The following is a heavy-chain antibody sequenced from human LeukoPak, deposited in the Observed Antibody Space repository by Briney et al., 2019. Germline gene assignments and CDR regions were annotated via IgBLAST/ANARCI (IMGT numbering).Heavy chain of an antibody. D-gene: IGHD2-8*01. J-gene: IGHJ4*02. V-gene: IGHV4-34*01. CDR2: INHSGST. CDR1: GGSFSGYY. Sequence: PSETLSLTCAVYGGSFSGYYWSWIRQPPGKGLEWIGEINHSGSTNYDTSLKSRVTISVDTSKNQFSLKLSSVTAADTAVYYCARGPSGYCTNGVCYMPPSYYVYWGQGTLVTVSS. CDR3: ARGPSGYCTNGVCYMPPSYYVY.